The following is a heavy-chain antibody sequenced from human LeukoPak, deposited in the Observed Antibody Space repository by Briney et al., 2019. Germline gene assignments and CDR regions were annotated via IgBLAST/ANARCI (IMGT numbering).Heavy chain of an antibody. CDR2: IYYRGST. V-gene: IGHV4-59*01. J-gene: IGHJ6*04. CDR3: AREPDYYYGMDV. CDR1: GGSHSRYY. Sequence: SETLSLTCTVTGGSHSRYYWSWIRQPPGKGVEGMGDIYYRGSTKYNPSLKSRGTISVDTSKNQFSLELSSVTAADTAVYYCAREPDYYYGMDVWGKGTTVTVSS.